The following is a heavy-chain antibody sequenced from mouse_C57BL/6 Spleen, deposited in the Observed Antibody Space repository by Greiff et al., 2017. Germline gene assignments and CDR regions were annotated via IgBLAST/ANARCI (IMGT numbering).Heavy chain of an antibody. CDR2: IYPGDGDT. Sequence: QVQLQQSGAELVKPGASVKISCKASGYAFSSYWMNWVKQRPGKGLEWIGQIYPGDGDTNYNGKFKGKATLTADKSSSTAYMQLSSLTSEDSAVYFCARIITTVVARYFDVWGTGTTVTVSS. D-gene: IGHD1-1*01. CDR3: ARIITTVVARYFDV. J-gene: IGHJ1*03. V-gene: IGHV1-80*01. CDR1: GYAFSSYW.